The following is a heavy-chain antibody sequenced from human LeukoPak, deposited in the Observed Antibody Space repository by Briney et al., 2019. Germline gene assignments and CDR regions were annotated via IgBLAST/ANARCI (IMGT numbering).Heavy chain of an antibody. J-gene: IGHJ6*02. CDR2: IYYSGST. V-gene: IGHV4-31*03. D-gene: IGHD2-2*01. Sequence: RSSETLSLTCTVSGGSISSGGYYWSWIRQHPGKGLEWIGYIYYSGSTYYNPSLKSRVTISVDTSKNQFSLKLSSVTAADTAVYYCARDPILYRNGMDVWGQGTTVTVSS. CDR1: GGSISSGGYY. CDR3: ARDPILYRNGMDV.